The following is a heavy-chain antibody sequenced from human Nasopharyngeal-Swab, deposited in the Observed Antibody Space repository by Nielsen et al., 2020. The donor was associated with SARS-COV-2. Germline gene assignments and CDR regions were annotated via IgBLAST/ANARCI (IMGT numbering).Heavy chain of an antibody. J-gene: IGHJ4*02. V-gene: IGHV4-59*01. D-gene: IGHD5-12*01. CDR2: IYYSGST. CDR3: ARARYSGYAGHRLFDY. Sequence: SETLSLTCTVSGGSISSYYWSWIRQPPGKGLEWIGYIYYSGSTNYNPSLKSRVTISVDTSKNQFSLKLSSVTAADTAVYYCARARYSGYAGHRLFDYWGQGTLVTVSS. CDR1: GGSISSYY.